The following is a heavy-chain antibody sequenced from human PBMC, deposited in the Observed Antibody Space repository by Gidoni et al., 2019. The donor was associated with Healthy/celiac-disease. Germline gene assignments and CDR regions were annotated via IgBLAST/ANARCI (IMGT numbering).Heavy chain of an antibody. V-gene: IGHV3-30*18. Sequence: QVQLVESGVGVVQPGRSLILSCAASGFTFSSYGMHWVRQAPGKGLEWVAVISYDGSNKYYADSVKGRFTISRDNSKNTLYLQMNSLRAEDTAVYYCAKERSSGWIYYYYGMDVWGQGTTVTVSS. D-gene: IGHD6-19*01. J-gene: IGHJ6*02. CDR1: GFTFSSYG. CDR2: ISYDGSNK. CDR3: AKERSSGWIYYYYGMDV.